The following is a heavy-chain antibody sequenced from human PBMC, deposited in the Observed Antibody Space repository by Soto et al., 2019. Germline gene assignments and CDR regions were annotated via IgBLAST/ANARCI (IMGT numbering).Heavy chain of an antibody. V-gene: IGHV3-23*01. CDR1: GFTFSSYA. J-gene: IGHJ3*02. Sequence: AGSLRLSCAASGFTFSSYAMSGVRQSPGEGLEWVSAISGSGGSTYYADSVKGRFTISRDNSKNTLYLQMNSLRAEDTAVYYCAKGLRYLEWLDNAFDIWGQGTMVTVSS. D-gene: IGHD3-3*01. CDR2: ISGSGGST. CDR3: AKGLRYLEWLDNAFDI.